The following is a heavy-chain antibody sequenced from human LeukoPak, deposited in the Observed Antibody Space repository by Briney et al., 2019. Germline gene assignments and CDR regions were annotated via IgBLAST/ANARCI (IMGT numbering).Heavy chain of an antibody. CDR1: GYTLTELS. D-gene: IGHD3-22*01. Sequence: SVKVSCKVSGYTLTELSMHWVRQAPGQGLEWMGGIIPIFGTANYAQKFQGRVTITADESTSTAYMELSSLRSEDTAVYYCARDPGDSSGPWGQGTLVTVSS. CDR2: IIPIFGTA. V-gene: IGHV1-69*13. CDR3: ARDPGDSSGP. J-gene: IGHJ5*02.